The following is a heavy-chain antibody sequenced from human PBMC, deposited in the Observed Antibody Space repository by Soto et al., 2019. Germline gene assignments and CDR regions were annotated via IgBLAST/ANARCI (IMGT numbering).Heavy chain of an antibody. CDR3: ARSQRIPLSPPGY. CDR1: GGSISSSY. J-gene: IGHJ4*02. CDR2: IYYSGST. V-gene: IGHV4-59*01. D-gene: IGHD3-10*02. Sequence: SETLSLTCTVSGGSISSSYWSWIRQPPGKGLEWIGYIYYSGSTSYSPSLKSRVTISVDTSKNQFSLKLSSVTAADTAVYYCARSQRIPLSPPGYWGQGTLVTVSS.